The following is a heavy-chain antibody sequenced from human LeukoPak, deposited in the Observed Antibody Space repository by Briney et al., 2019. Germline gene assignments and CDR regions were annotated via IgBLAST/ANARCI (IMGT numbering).Heavy chain of an antibody. Sequence: GGSLRLSCAASGFTFSSYAMSWVRQAPGKGLEWVSGISGSGDSTYYADSVKGRFTISRDYSKNTLYLQMNSLRAEDTAVYYCAKASGVWFGESGFDYWGQGTLVTVSS. CDR3: AKASGVWFGESGFDY. CDR2: ISGSGDST. J-gene: IGHJ4*02. V-gene: IGHV3-23*01. CDR1: GFTFSSYA. D-gene: IGHD3-10*01.